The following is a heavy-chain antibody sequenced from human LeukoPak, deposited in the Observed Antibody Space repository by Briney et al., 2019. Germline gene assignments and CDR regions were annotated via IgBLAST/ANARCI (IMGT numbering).Heavy chain of an antibody. CDR2: IYTSGST. V-gene: IGHV4-61*02. D-gene: IGHD3-10*01. CDR3: ARGGFGRGPDY. CDR1: GGSISSGSYY. J-gene: IGHJ4*02. Sequence: SQTLSLTCTVSGGSISSGSYYWSWIRQPAGKGLEWIGRIYTSGSTNYNPSLKSRVTISVDTSKNQFSLKLSSVTAADTVVYYCARGGFGRGPDYWGQGTLVTVSS.